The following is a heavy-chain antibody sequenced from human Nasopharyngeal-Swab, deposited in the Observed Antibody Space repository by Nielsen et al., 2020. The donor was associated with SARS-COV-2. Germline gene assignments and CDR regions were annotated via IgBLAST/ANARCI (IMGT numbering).Heavy chain of an antibody. D-gene: IGHD6-13*01. V-gene: IGHV1-69*06. Sequence: SVKVSCKASGVTFSSYANSWVRQAPGQGLEWMGGILPIFGTANYAQQFQGRVTITADKSTSTAYMELSSLRSEDTAVYYCATSSSTIAAAGNVRYWGQGTLVTVSS. J-gene: IGHJ4*02. CDR2: ILPIFGTA. CDR1: GVTFSSYA. CDR3: ATSSSTIAAAGNVRY.